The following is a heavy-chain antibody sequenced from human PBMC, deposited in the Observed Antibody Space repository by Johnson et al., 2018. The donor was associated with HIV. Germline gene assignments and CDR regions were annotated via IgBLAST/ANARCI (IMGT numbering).Heavy chain of an antibody. D-gene: IGHD2-15*01. Sequence: VQLLESGGGVVQPGRSLRLSCAASGFTFSSYAMHWVRQAPGKGLEWVAVISYDGSNKYYADSVKGRFTISRDNSKNTLYLQMNSLRAEDTAVYYCARDRYCSGGTCIDAFDIWGQGTMVTVSS. CDR3: ARDRYCSGGTCIDAFDI. CDR2: ISYDGSNK. CDR1: GFTFSSYA. J-gene: IGHJ3*02. V-gene: IGHV3-30-3*01.